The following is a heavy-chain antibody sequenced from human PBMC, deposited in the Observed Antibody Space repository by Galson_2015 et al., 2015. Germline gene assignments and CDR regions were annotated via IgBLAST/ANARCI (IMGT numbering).Heavy chain of an antibody. CDR2: IIPIFGTA. Sequence: SVKVSCKASGGTFSSYAISWVRQAPGQGLEWMGGIIPIFGTANYAQKFQGRVTITADESTSTAYMELSSLRSEDTAVYYCAGARYCSSTSCYTGNAYYYYGMDVWGQGTTVTVSS. V-gene: IGHV1-69*13. D-gene: IGHD2-2*02. J-gene: IGHJ6*02. CDR3: AGARYCSSTSCYTGNAYYYYGMDV. CDR1: GGTFSSYA.